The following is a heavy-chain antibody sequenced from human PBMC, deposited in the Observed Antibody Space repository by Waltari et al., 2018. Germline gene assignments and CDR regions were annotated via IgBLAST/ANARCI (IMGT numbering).Heavy chain of an antibody. CDR2: IKSKTDGGTT. V-gene: IGHV3-15*07. CDR1: GFTFSNAW. Sequence: EVQLVESGGGLVKPGGSLRLSCAASGFTFSNAWLEWVGRIKSKTDGGTTDYAAPVKGRFTISRDDSKNTLYLQMNSLKTEDTAVYYCTTRRQQLVQPADAFDIWGQGTMVTVSS. J-gene: IGHJ3*02. CDR3: TTRRQQLVQPADAFDI. D-gene: IGHD6-13*01.